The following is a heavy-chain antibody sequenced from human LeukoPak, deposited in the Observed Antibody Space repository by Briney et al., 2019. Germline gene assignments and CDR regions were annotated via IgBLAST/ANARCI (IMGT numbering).Heavy chain of an antibody. CDR3: ARGADFWSGYPFDP. CDR1: GGSISSYY. Sequence: PSETLSLTCTVSGGSISSYYWSWIRQPPGKGLEWIGYIYYSGSTNYNPSLKSRVTISVDTSKNQFSLKLSSVTAADTAVYYCARGADFWSGYPFDPWGQGTLVTVSS. D-gene: IGHD3-3*01. J-gene: IGHJ5*02. V-gene: IGHV4-59*01. CDR2: IYYSGST.